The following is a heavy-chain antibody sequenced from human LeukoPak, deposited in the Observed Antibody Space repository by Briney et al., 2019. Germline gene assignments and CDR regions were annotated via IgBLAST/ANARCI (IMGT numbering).Heavy chain of an antibody. V-gene: IGHV3-30-3*01. J-gene: IGHJ5*02. CDR2: ISYDGSNK. CDR3: ARAGSYDFWSGYYKFGGSNWFAP. CDR1: GFTFSSYA. D-gene: IGHD3-3*01. Sequence: PGRSLRLSCAASGFTFSSYAMHWVRQAPGKGLEWVAVISYDGSNKYYADSVKGRFTISRDNSKNTLYLQMNSLRAEDTAVYYCARAGSYDFWSGYYKFGGSNWFAPWGQGTLVTVSS.